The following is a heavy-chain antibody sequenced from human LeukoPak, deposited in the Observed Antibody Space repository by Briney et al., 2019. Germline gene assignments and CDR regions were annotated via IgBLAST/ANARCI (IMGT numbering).Heavy chain of an antibody. Sequence: ASVKVSCKASGYTFTSYDINWVRQATGQGLEWMGWMNPKSANTGYAQRFQGRVTMTRNTSINTAYMELSSLTSEDTAVYYCAGGRLSTSGWYKGDYWGQGTLVTVSS. V-gene: IGHV1-8*01. J-gene: IGHJ4*02. CDR1: GYTFTSYD. CDR2: MNPKSANT. CDR3: AGGRLSTSGWYKGDY. D-gene: IGHD6-19*01.